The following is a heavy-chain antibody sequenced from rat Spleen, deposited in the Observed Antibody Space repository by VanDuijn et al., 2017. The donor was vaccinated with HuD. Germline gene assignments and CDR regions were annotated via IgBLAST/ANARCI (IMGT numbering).Heavy chain of an antibody. CDR1: GFIFSDFF. D-gene: IGHD1-9*01. V-gene: IGHV5-25*01. CDR2: ISSGGGST. J-gene: IGHJ2*01. Sequence: EVQLVESDGGLVQPGRSLKLSCAASGFIFSDFFMAWVRQAPKKGLEWVASISSGGGSTYYPDSVKGRLTISRDNAKSTLNLQMDRRRSEDTATYYCARRHYGYTDYFDYWGQGVMVTVSS. CDR3: ARRHYGYTDYFDY.